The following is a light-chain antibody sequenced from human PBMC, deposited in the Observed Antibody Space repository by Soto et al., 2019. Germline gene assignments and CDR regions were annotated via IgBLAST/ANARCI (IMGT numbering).Light chain of an antibody. CDR2: AAS. V-gene: IGKV1-39*01. Sequence: DIQMTQSPSSLSASVGDRVTITCRASQSISSYLNWYQQKPGKAPKLLIYAASSLQSGVPSRFSGSGSGSDSTLAISSLQPEDFANYYCQQSYSTPGTCGPGIKVDIK. CDR1: QSISSY. CDR3: QQSYSTPGT. J-gene: IGKJ3*01.